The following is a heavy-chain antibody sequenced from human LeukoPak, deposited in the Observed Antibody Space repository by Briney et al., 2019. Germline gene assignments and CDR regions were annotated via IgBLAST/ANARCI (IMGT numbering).Heavy chain of an antibody. CDR1: GGTFSSYA. J-gene: IGHJ4*02. CDR3: ASNSGRYSSSWLPLYN. Sequence: GASVKVSCKASGGTFSSYAISWVRQAPGQRLEWMGWINAGNGYTKYSQEFQGRVTITRDTSASTAYMELSSLRSEDMAVYYCASNSGRYSSSWLPLYNWGQGTLVTVSS. D-gene: IGHD6-13*01. CDR2: INAGNGYT. V-gene: IGHV1-3*03.